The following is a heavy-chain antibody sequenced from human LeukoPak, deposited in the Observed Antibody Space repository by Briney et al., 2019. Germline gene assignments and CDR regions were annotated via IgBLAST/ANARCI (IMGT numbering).Heavy chain of an antibody. V-gene: IGHV3-30-3*01. CDR3: ARDLSEKYSIDY. J-gene: IGHJ4*02. D-gene: IGHD2-15*01. CDR1: GFTFSGYA. CDR2: ISYDGSIK. Sequence: GRSLRLSRAASGFTFSGYAIHWVRQAPGKGLEWVAFISYDGSIKYYADSVKGRCTISRDNSKNTLNLQINSLRAEDTAVYYCARDLSEKYSIDYWGQGTLVTVSS.